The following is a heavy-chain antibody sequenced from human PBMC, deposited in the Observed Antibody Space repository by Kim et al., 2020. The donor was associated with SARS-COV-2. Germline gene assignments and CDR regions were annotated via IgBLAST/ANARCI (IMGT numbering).Heavy chain of an antibody. CDR2: IYPGDSDT. CDR3: ARQGPVVPAAGQTGAIFDY. Sequence: GESLKISCKGSGYSFTSYWIGWVRQMPGKGLEWMGIIYPGDSDTRYSPSFQGQVTISADKSISTAYLQWSSLKASDTAMYYCARQGPVVPAAGQTGAIFDYWGQGTLVTVSS. J-gene: IGHJ4*02. CDR1: GYSFTSYW. V-gene: IGHV5-51*01. D-gene: IGHD2-2*01.